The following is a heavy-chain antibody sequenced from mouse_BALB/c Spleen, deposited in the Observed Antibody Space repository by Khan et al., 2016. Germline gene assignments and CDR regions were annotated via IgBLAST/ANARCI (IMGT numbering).Heavy chain of an antibody. CDR2: ISSGGSP. CDR3: TTKVYYFDC. CDR1: GFTFSSYA. J-gene: IGHJ2*01. V-gene: IGHV5-6-5*01. Sequence: EVELVESGGGLVKPGGSLKLSCAASGFTFSSYAMSWVRQTPEKRLEWVASISSGGSPFYPDILKGRFTISRDNARNILYLQMSSLRSEDTAMYYCTTKVYYFDCGGHGTTLTVSS.